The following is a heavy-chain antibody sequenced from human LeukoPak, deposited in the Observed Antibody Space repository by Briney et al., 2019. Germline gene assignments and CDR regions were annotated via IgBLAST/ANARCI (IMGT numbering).Heavy chain of an antibody. Sequence: ASVKVSYKASGYTFTSYDINWVRQATGQGLEWMGWMNPNSGNTGYAQKFQGRVTITRNTSISTAYMELSSLRSDDTAVYYCARGTIPPLMDVWGQGTTVTVSS. CDR1: GYTFTSYD. CDR2: MNPNSGNT. V-gene: IGHV1-8*03. D-gene: IGHD3-9*01. CDR3: ARGTIPPLMDV. J-gene: IGHJ6*02.